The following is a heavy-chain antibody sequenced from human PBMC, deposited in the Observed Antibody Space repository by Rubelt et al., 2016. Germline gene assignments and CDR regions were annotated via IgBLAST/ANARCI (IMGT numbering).Heavy chain of an antibody. V-gene: IGHV4-39*01. CDR2: IYYSGST. CDR1: GGSISSSSYY. J-gene: IGHJ4*02. CDR3: ARRDTTFDY. D-gene: IGHD5-18*01. Sequence: QLQLQESGPGLVKPSETLSLTCTVSGGSISSSSYYWGWIRQPPGKGLEWIGSIYYSGSTYYNPSLKSRVTISVDTSKNQFSLKRVSVTAADTAVYYCARRDTTFDYWGQGTLVTVSS.